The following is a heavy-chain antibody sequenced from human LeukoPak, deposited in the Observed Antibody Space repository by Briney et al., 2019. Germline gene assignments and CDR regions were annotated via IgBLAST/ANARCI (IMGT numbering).Heavy chain of an antibody. Sequence: AGESLKISCKGSGYSFTSYWIGWVRQMPGKGLEWMGIIYPGDSDTRYSPSFQGQVTISADKSISTAYLQWSSLKASDTAMYCCARLATTMVRGGNNWFDPWGQGTLVTVSS. CDR1: GYSFTSYW. J-gene: IGHJ5*02. D-gene: IGHD3-10*01. V-gene: IGHV5-51*01. CDR3: ARLATTMVRGGNNWFDP. CDR2: IYPGDSDT.